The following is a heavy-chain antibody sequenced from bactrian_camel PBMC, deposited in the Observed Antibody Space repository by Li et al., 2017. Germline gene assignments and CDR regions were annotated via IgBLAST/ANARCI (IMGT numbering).Heavy chain of an antibody. Sequence: VQLVESGGGAVQTGGSLKLACTASEYPHSAYCLGWVRQAPGKEREGVASIGQHGDTSYADSVKGRFTISRDNTRNTLYLQMNSLKPEDTAMYYCVVDYEFCLAYSMPKATYWGQGTQVTVS. CDR2: SIGQHGDT. CDR3: VVDYEFCLAYSMPKATY. CDR1: EYPHSAYC. J-gene: IGHJ4*01. V-gene: IGHV3S26*01. D-gene: IGHD3*01.